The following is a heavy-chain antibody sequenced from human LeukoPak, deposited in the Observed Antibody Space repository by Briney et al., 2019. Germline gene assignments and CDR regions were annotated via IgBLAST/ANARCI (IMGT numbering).Heavy chain of an antibody. Sequence: GASVKVSCRASGYTFTSYGISWVRQAPGQGLEWMGWISAYNGNTNYAQTLQGRVTMTTDTSTSTAYMELRSLRSDDTAVYYFXXXXXXXXXXXXXFQLGAFDIWGQGTMVTVSS. CDR3: XXXXXXXXXXXXXFQLGAFDI. J-gene: IGHJ3*02. V-gene: IGHV1-18*01. CDR1: GYTFTSYG. D-gene: IGHD1-1*01. CDR2: ISAYNGNT.